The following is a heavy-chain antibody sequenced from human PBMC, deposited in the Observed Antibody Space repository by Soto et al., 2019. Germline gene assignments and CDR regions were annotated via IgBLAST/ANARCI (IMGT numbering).Heavy chain of an antibody. CDR2: IRSKAYGGTT. Sequence: HPGGSLRLSCTASGFTFGDYAMSWFRQAPGKGLEWVGFIRSKAYGGTTEYAASVKGRFTISRDDSKSIAYLQMNSLKTEDTAVYYCTRVGDFWSGYRSGYYSGGAFDIWGQGTMVTVSS. CDR1: GFTFGDYA. D-gene: IGHD3-3*01. CDR3: TRVGDFWSGYRSGYYSGGAFDI. V-gene: IGHV3-49*03. J-gene: IGHJ3*02.